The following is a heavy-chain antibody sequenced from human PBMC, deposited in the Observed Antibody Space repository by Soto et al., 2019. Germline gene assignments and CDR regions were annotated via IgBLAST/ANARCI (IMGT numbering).Heavy chain of an antibody. CDR1: GGSISSSNW. CDR2: IYHSGST. Sequence: QVQLQESGPGLVKPSGTLSLTCAVSGGSISSSNWWSWVRQPPGKGLEWIGEIYHSGSTNYNPSHTSSVTTPVDKSKNQFALKLSSVTAADTAVYYCARIFPDTVTTGGWFDPWGQGTLVTVSS. D-gene: IGHD4-17*01. J-gene: IGHJ5*02. CDR3: ARIFPDTVTTGGWFDP. V-gene: IGHV4-4*02.